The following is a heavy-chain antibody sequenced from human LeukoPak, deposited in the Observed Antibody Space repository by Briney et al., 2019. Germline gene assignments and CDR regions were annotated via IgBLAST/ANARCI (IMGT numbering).Heavy chain of an antibody. CDR1: GFTFSNYA. CDR2: ISNSGDAT. D-gene: IGHD1-26*01. Sequence: GGSLRLSCAASGFTFSNYAMSWVRQAPGKGLEWVSTISNSGDATYYADSVKGRFTISRDSSKNTLYLQMNSLRAEDTAVYYCATGSYSGSFSPIDNWGQGTLVTVSS. V-gene: IGHV3-23*01. J-gene: IGHJ4*02. CDR3: ATGSYSGSFSPIDN.